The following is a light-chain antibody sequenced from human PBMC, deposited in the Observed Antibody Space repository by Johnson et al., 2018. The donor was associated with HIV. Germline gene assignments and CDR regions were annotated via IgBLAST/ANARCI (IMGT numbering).Light chain of an antibody. Sequence: QAVLTQPPSVSAATGQKVTISCSGSSSNIGNNYVSWYKQFPGTAPKLLMYENNKRPSGIPDRFSGSKSGTSATLGITGLQTGDEAGYYCGTWDSGLRAYVFGTVTKVTVL. CDR3: GTWDSGLRAYV. CDR2: ENN. V-gene: IGLV1-51*02. CDR1: SSNIGNNY. J-gene: IGLJ1*01.